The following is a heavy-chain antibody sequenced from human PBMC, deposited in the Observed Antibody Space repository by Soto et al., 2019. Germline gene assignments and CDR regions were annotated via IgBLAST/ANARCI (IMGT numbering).Heavy chain of an antibody. CDR3: ARGRQIAVAGTNAFDI. CDR2: INHSGST. V-gene: IGHV4-34*01. CDR1: GGSFSGYY. J-gene: IGHJ3*02. Sequence: PSETLSLTCAVYGGSFSGYYWSWIRQPPGKGLEWIGEINHSGSTNYNPSLKSRVTISVDTSKNQFSLKLSSVTAADTAVYYCARGRQIAVAGTNAFDIWGQGTMVTVS. D-gene: IGHD6-19*01.